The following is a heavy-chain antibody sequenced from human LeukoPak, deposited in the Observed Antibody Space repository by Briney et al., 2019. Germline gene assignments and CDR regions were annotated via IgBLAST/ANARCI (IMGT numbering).Heavy chain of an antibody. CDR1: GFAFSSYS. CDR3: ARESFSVDY. CDR2: ISSSSSTI. J-gene: IGHJ4*02. V-gene: IGHV3-48*01. D-gene: IGHD3-3*02. Sequence: PGGSLRLSXAASGFAFSSYSMNWVCQPPGKGLEWVSYISSSSSTIYYADSVKGRFTISRDNAKNSLYLQMNSLRAEDTAVYYCARESFSVDYWGQGTLVTVSS.